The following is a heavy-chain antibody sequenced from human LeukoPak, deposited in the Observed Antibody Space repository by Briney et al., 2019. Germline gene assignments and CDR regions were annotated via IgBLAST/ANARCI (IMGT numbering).Heavy chain of an antibody. D-gene: IGHD2-2*01. CDR3: VACSSTSCAVGSYYGMDV. CDR2: IDPSDSYT. V-gene: IGHV5-10-1*01. CDR1: GYSFTSYW. Sequence: GESLKISCKGSGYSFTSYWISWVRQMPGKGLEWMGRIDPSDSYTNYSPSFQGHVTISADKSISTAHLQWSSLKASDTAMYYCVACSSTSCAVGSYYGMDVWGKGTTVTVSS. J-gene: IGHJ6*04.